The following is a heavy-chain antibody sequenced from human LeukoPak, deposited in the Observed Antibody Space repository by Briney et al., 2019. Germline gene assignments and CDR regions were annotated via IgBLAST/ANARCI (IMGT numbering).Heavy chain of an antibody. CDR2: LYPDGTT. D-gene: IGHD3-22*01. CDR1: GFTVSSNY. CDR3: ARVLLDGYDSRLDWFDL. Sequence: PGGSLRLSCAASGFTVSSNYMNWVRPAPGKGLEWVSILYPDGTTYYAGSVKGRFTISRDNSKNTLYLQMNSLRAEDTAVYYCARVLLDGYDSRLDWFDLWGQGTLVTVSS. V-gene: IGHV3-53*01. J-gene: IGHJ5*02.